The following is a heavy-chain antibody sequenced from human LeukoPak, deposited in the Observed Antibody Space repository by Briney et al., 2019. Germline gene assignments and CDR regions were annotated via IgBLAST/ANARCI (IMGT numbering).Heavy chain of an antibody. CDR2: IHHSGST. V-gene: IGHV4-34*01. D-gene: IGHD3-3*01. CDR3: ARVNTIFGVVIIPVYYFDY. Sequence: SETLSLTCAVYGGSFSGYYWSWIRQPPGKGLEWIGEIHHSGSTNYNPSLKSRVTISVDTSKNQFSLKLSSVTAADTAVYYCARVNTIFGVVIIPVYYFDYWGQGTLVTVSS. J-gene: IGHJ4*02. CDR1: GGSFSGYY.